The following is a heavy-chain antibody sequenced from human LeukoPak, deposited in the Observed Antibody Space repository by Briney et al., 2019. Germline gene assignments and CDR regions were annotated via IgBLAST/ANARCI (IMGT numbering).Heavy chain of an antibody. V-gene: IGHV4-59*01. J-gene: IGHJ4*02. CDR3: ARGVVFGWYSG. CDR1: GGSISSYY. Sequence: SETLSLTCTVSGGSISSYYWSWIRKPPGKGLEWIGYIYYSGSTNYNPSLKSRVTISVDTSKNQFSLKLSSVTAADTAVYYCARGVVFGWYSGWGQGTLVTVSS. CDR2: IYYSGST. D-gene: IGHD6-19*01.